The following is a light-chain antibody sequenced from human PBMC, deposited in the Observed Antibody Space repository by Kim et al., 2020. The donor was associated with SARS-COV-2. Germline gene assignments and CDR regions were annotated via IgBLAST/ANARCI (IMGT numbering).Light chain of an antibody. CDR2: EVT. J-gene: IGLJ3*02. CDR3: SSYGGVNILV. CDR1: SSDIGSYNS. Sequence: QSVLTQPPSASGSPGQSVTLSCTGTSSDIGSYNSVSWYQQHPGKGPKLMIYEVTKRPPGVPDRFSGSKSGNTASLTVSGLQAEDEADYYCSSYGGVNILVFGGGTQLTVL. V-gene: IGLV2-8*01.